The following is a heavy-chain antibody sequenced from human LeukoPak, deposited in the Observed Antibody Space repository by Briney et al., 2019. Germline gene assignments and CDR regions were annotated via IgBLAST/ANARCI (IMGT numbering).Heavy chain of an antibody. D-gene: IGHD3-22*01. CDR3: ARDYYDSSGYLNPNAFDI. Sequence: GGSLGLSCAASGFTFSSYSMNWVRQAPGKGLEWVSYISSSSSTIYYADSVKGRFTISRDNAKNSLYLQMNSLRDEDTAVYYCARDYYDSSGYLNPNAFDIWGQGTMVTVSS. CDR1: GFTFSSYS. V-gene: IGHV3-48*02. J-gene: IGHJ3*02. CDR2: ISSSSSTI.